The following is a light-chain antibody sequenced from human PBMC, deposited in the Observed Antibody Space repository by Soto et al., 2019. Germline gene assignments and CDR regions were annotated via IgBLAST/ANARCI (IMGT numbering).Light chain of an antibody. V-gene: IGKV3-11*01. Sequence: EIVLTQSPATLSLSPGEGATLSCRASQSVSSCLAWYQQKPGQAPRLLIYDASNRAAGIPARFSGSGSGTDFSLTISSLVPADFAVYYCYQRSNWPPITFGQGTRLEIK. J-gene: IGKJ5*01. CDR2: DAS. CDR1: QSVSSC. CDR3: YQRSNWPPIT.